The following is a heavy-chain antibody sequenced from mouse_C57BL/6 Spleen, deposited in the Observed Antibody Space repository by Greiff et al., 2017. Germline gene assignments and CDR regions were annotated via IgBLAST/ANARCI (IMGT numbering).Heavy chain of an antibody. J-gene: IGHJ4*01. CDR2: IYPRSGNT. Sequence: QVQLKQSGAELARPGASVKLSCKASGYTFTSYGISWVKQRTGQGLEWIGEIYPRSGNTYYNEKFKGKATLTADKSSSTAYMELRSLTSEDSAVXFCARDYGSNAMDYWGQGTSVTVSS. D-gene: IGHD1-1*01. V-gene: IGHV1-81*01. CDR1: GYTFTSYG. CDR3: ARDYGSNAMDY.